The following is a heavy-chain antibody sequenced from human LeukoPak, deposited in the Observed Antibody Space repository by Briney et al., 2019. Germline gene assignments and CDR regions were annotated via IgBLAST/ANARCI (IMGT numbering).Heavy chain of an antibody. CDR1: GFTFDTYW. CDR3: AKDLRITMVRGVPFDY. V-gene: IGHV3-23*01. Sequence: GGSLRLSCAASGFTFDTYWMSWVRQAPGKGLEWVSAISGSGGSTYYADSVKGRFTISRDNSKNTLYLQMNSLRAEDTAVYYCAKDLRITMVRGVPFDYWGQGTLVTVSS. CDR2: ISGSGGST. D-gene: IGHD3-10*01. J-gene: IGHJ4*02.